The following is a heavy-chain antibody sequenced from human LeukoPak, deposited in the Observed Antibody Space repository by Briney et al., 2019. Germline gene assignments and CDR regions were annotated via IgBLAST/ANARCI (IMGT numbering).Heavy chain of an antibody. CDR2: INSDGSST. V-gene: IGHV3-74*01. Sequence: GGSLRLSCAASGFTFSSYWMHWVRQAPGKGLVWVSRINSDGSSTSYADSVKGRFTISRDNSKNTVYLQMNSLRAEDTAVYYCARESGTTNSFDYWGQGTLVTVSS. CDR3: ARESGTTNSFDY. D-gene: IGHD1-1*01. J-gene: IGHJ4*02. CDR1: GFTFSSYW.